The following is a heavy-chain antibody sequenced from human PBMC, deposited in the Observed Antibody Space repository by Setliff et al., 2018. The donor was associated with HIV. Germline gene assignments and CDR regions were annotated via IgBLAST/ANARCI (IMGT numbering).Heavy chain of an antibody. V-gene: IGHV4-31*03. CDR2: IYYSGST. CDR1: GDSINSGDSY. D-gene: IGHD7-27*01. Sequence: PSETLSLTCTVSGDSINSGDSYWTWTRHHPGKGLEWIGYIYYSGSTNYNPSLKSRVIISVDSSKNQFFLKLTSVTAADTAMYYCARVSQDLLGAFDIWGQGTMVTVSS. J-gene: IGHJ3*02. CDR3: ARVSQDLLGAFDI.